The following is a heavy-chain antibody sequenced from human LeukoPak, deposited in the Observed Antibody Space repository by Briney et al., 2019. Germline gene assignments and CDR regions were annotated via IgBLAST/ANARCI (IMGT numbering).Heavy chain of an antibody. D-gene: IGHD3-22*01. CDR1: GFTVSSNY. CDR2: IYYSGST. CDR3: ARFSYGDYYDSSGYDY. Sequence: TGGSLRLSCAASGFTVSSNYMSWIRQPPGKGLEWIGYIYYSGSTNYNPSLKSRVTISVETSKNQFSLKLSSVTAADTAVYYCARFSYGDYYDSSGYDYWGQGTLVTVSS. J-gene: IGHJ4*02. V-gene: IGHV4-59*02.